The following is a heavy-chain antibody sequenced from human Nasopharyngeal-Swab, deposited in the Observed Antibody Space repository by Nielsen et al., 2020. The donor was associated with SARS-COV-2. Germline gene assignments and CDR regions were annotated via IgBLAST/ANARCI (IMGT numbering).Heavy chain of an antibody. J-gene: IGHJ5*02. V-gene: IGHV1-46*01. CDR3: ARGRLRDKERYNWFDP. D-gene: IGHD2-21*01. Sequence: ASVKVSYKASGYTFTSYYMHWVRQAPGQGLEWMGIINPSGGSTSYAQKFQGRVTMTRDTSTSTVYMELSSLRSEDTAVYYCARGRLRDKERYNWFDPWGQGTLVTVSS. CDR1: GYTFTSYY. CDR2: INPSGGST.